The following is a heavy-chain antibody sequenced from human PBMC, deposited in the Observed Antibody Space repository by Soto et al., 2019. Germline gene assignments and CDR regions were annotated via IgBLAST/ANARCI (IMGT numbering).Heavy chain of an antibody. V-gene: IGHV3-23*01. CDR3: AKGVYCSGGSCFWLYFQH. J-gene: IGHJ1*01. Sequence: GGSLRLSCAASGFTFSNYAMSWVRQAPGKGLEWVSAISGSGGGAYYADSVKGRFTISRDDSENTLYLQMNNLRAEDTAAYYCAKGVYCSGGSCFWLYFQHWGQGTLVNVSS. CDR2: ISGSGGGA. CDR1: GFTFSNYA. D-gene: IGHD2-15*01.